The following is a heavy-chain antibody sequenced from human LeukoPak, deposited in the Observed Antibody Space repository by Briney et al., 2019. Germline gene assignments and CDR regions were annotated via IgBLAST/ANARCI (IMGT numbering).Heavy chain of an antibody. V-gene: IGHV3-30*18. CDR1: GFTFSSYG. CDR2: ISYDGSNK. CDR3: AKTIAVAVGDY. D-gene: IGHD6-19*01. Sequence: PGGSLTLSCAASGFTFSSYGMHWVRQAPGKGLEWVAVISYDGSNKYYADSVKGRFTISRDNSKNTLYLQMNSLRAEDTAVYYCAKTIAVAVGDYWGQGTLGTVSS. J-gene: IGHJ4*02.